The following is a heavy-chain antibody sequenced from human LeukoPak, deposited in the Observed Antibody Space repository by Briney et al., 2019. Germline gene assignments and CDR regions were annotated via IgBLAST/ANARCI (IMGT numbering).Heavy chain of an antibody. J-gene: IGHJ4*02. Sequence: VASVKVSCKASGYTFTSYDINWVRQAPGQGLEWMGWMNPNSGNTGYAQKFQGRVTMTRNTSISTAYMELSSLRSEDTAVYYCARRGRGTSTLGYWGQGTLVTVSS. CDR3: ARRGRGTSTLGY. D-gene: IGHD1-1*01. V-gene: IGHV1-8*01. CDR2: MNPNSGNT. CDR1: GYTFTSYD.